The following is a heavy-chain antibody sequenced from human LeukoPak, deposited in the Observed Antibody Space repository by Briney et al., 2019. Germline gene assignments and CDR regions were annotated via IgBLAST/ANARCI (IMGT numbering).Heavy chain of an antibody. CDR2: ISSSGGST. D-gene: IGHD6-19*01. CDR1: GFVFRSYA. CDR3: ARDLSSGWLYYFDY. V-gene: IGHV3-23*01. J-gene: IGHJ4*02. Sequence: GGSLRLSCAASGFVFRSYAMSWVRQAPGKGLEWVSGISSSGGSTYHADSVRGRFTISRDNSKNTQYLQMNSLRAEDTAVYYCARDLSSGWLYYFDYWGQGTLVTVSS.